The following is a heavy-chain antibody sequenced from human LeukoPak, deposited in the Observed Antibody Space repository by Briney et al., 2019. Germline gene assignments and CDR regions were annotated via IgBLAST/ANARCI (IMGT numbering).Heavy chain of an antibody. CDR3: ARDRSDYYDSSGYRHYFDY. V-gene: IGHV4-4*02. Sequence: PSETLSLTCAVSGGSISSSNWWSWVRPPPGKGLEWIREIYHSGSTNYNPSLKSRVTISVDKSKNQFSLKLSSVTAADTAVYYCARDRSDYYDSSGYRHYFDYWGQGTLVTVSS. J-gene: IGHJ4*02. CDR1: GGSISSSNW. CDR2: IYHSGST. D-gene: IGHD3-22*01.